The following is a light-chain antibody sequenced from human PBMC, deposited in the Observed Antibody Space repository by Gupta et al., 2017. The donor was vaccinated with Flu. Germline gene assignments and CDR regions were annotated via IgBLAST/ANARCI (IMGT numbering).Light chain of an antibody. V-gene: IGLV2-11*01. CDR1: SRDVGGYKY. CDR3: CSYAGSGNSHV. Sequence: QSALTQPRSVSGSPGQSVTISCTGTSRDVGGYKYVSWYRQNAGKAPKLMIYNINKRPSGVPDRFSGSRSGNTASLTITGLQAEDEADYYCCSYAGSGNSHVFGTGTRVTVL. J-gene: IGLJ1*01. CDR2: NIN.